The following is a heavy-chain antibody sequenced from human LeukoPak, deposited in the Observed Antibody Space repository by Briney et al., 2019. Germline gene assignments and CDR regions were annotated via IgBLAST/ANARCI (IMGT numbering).Heavy chain of an antibody. V-gene: IGHV3-30*04. CDR1: GFTFSSYA. CDR3: ARDDYCGGDCYSQYFQH. Sequence: PGGSLRLSCAASGFTFSSYAMHWVRQAPGKGLEWVAVISYDGSNKYYADSVKGRFTISRDNSKNTLYLQMNSLRAEDTAVYYCARDDYCGGDCYSQYFQHWGQGTLVTVSS. J-gene: IGHJ1*01. CDR2: ISYDGSNK. D-gene: IGHD2-21*02.